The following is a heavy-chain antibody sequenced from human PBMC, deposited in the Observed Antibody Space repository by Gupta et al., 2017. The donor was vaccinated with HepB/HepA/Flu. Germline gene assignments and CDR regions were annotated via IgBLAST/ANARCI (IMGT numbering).Heavy chain of an antibody. Sequence: EVQLVESGGGLEQPGGSLRLSCAASGVGFSTSEMSWVRQSPGKGLEWISFISSGSATIYYADSVKGRFTISRDNAKNSLYLQMNSLRVEDTAVYFCARRSSGWFDYWGQGTLVTVSS. CDR1: GVGFSTSE. V-gene: IGHV3-48*03. D-gene: IGHD6-19*01. CDR3: ARRSSGWFDY. CDR2: ISSGSATI. J-gene: IGHJ4*02.